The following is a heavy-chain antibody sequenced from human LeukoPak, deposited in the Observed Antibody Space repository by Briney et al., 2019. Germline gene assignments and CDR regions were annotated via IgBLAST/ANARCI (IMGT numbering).Heavy chain of an antibody. Sequence: QPGGSLRPSCAASGFSFSTYWMHWVRQVPGTGPVWVSRTNADGSITDYTDSVKGRFTISRDNAKDTLYLQMNSLRPEDTAVYYCGRDLGGRGGAWGQGTLVTVSS. V-gene: IGHV3-74*01. CDR1: GFSFSTYW. CDR2: TNADGSIT. CDR3: GRDLGGRGGA. D-gene: IGHD3-16*01. J-gene: IGHJ5*02.